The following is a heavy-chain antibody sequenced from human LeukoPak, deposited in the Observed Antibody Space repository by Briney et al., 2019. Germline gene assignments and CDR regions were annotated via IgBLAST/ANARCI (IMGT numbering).Heavy chain of an antibody. Sequence: SGGSLRLSCAASGFTFSRYSMNWVRQAPGKGLEWVSSISISSSYIYYADSVKGRFTMSRDNAKNSLYLQVNSLRVEDTALYYCARPHSSGWYGAFDIWGQGTMVTVSS. D-gene: IGHD6-19*01. CDR1: GFTFSRYS. CDR3: ARPHSSGWYGAFDI. V-gene: IGHV3-21*04. CDR2: ISISSSYI. J-gene: IGHJ3*02.